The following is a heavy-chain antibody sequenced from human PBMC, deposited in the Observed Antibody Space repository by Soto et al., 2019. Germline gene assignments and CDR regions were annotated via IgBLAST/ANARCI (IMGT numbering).Heavy chain of an antibody. CDR3: ARGGHPDIVAY. D-gene: IGHD5-12*01. J-gene: IGHJ1*01. Sequence: QVQLQESGPGLVRPSQTLSLTCTVSGGSISTGGYYWSWIRQHPGKGLEWIGYIYYTWTTSYNPSIKSXXTXSXXTPNNQFSLKLSSVTAADTAVYYCARGGHPDIVAYWGQGTLVTVSS. CDR2: IYYTWTT. CDR1: GGSISTGGYY. V-gene: IGHV4-31*03.